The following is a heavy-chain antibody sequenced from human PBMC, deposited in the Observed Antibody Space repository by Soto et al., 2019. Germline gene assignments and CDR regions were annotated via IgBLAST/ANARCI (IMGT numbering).Heavy chain of an antibody. V-gene: IGHV4-34*01. CDR2: INHSGST. Sequence: WTWIRQPPGQGLEWLGEINHSGSTNYNPSLKSRVTISADTSKNQFSLKLSSVTAADTAVYFCARGKRGYSSSWLDYWGQGTLVTVSS. J-gene: IGHJ4*02. D-gene: IGHD6-13*01. CDR3: ARGKRGYSSSWLDY.